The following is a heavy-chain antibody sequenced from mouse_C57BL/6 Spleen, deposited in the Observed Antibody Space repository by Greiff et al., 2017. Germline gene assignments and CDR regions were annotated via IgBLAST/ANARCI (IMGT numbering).Heavy chain of an antibody. CDR3: ARTRYFDY. V-gene: IGHV1-69*01. CDR1: GYTFTSYW. CDR2: IDPSDSYT. Sequence: QVQLQQPGAELVMPGASVKLSCKASGYTFTSYWMHWVKQRPGQGLEWIGEIDPSDSYTNYNQKFKGKSTLTVDKSSSTAYMQLSSLTSEDSAVYYGARTRYFDYWGQGTPLTVSP. J-gene: IGHJ2*01.